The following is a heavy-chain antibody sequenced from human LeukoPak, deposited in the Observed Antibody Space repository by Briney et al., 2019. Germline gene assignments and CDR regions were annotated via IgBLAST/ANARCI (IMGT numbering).Heavy chain of an antibody. CDR2: INPNSGGT. D-gene: IGHD2-2*01. Sequence: ASVKVSCKASGYTFTSYDINWVRQATGQGLEWMGRINPNSGGTNYAQKFQGRVTMTRDTSISTAYMELSRLRSDDTAVYYCARDGEYCSSTSCYGHYYYYYMDVWGKGITVTVSS. V-gene: IGHV1-2*06. CDR3: ARDGEYCSSTSCYGHYYYYYMDV. CDR1: GYTFTSYD. J-gene: IGHJ6*03.